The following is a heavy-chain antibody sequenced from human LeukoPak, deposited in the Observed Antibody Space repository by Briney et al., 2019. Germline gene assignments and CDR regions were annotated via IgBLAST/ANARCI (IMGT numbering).Heavy chain of an antibody. Sequence: PGGSLRLSCAASGFTVSDNAVSWVRQAPGKGLQWVSVIYSGSRPYYLDSVEGRFFISRDFAKNTVFLQMNSLRVEDTALYYCARDSPSSDALDICGQGTMVTVAS. CDR3: ARDSPSSDALDI. J-gene: IGHJ3*02. D-gene: IGHD2-2*01. CDR2: IYSGSRP. V-gene: IGHV3-66*01. CDR1: GFTVSDNA.